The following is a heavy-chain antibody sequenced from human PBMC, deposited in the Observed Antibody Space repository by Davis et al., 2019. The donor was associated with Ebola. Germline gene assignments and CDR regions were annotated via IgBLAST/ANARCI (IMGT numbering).Heavy chain of an antibody. CDR2: IYDHST. V-gene: IGHV3-53*05. D-gene: IGHD6-19*01. J-gene: IGHJ4*02. CDR3: ATTQWLREFDN. CDR1: GFTVSSNH. Sequence: GESLKISCAASGFTVSSNHMSWVRQAPGKGLEWVSVIYDHSTAYADSVRGRFIISRDKSNNTLYREMNSRRVDDTAVYYCATTQWLREFDNWGQGTLVTVSS.